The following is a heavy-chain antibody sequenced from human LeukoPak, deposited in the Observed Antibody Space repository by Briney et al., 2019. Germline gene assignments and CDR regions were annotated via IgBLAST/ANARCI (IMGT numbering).Heavy chain of an antibody. CDR3: ARERYCGGGDCYSIFES. Sequence: GGSLRLSCAAAGFTFSKFAMHWVRQAPGKGLEWVAVVSYDGSYKYYADSVKGRFTTSRDNAKNSFYLQMNSLRGEDTAVYFCARERYCGGGDCYSIFESWGQGTLVTVSS. CDR2: VSYDGSYK. J-gene: IGHJ4*02. CDR1: GFTFSKFA. D-gene: IGHD2-21*02. V-gene: IGHV3-30*04.